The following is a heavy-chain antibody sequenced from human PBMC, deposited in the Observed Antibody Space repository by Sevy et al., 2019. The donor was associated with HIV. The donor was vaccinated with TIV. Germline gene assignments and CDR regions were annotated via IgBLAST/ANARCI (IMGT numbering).Heavy chain of an antibody. Sequence: ASVKVSCKASGGTFSSYAISWVRQAPGQGLEWMGGIIPILGIANYAQKFQGRVTITADKSTSTAYMELSSLRSEDTAVYYCARARIAARHYDFVYWGQGTLVTVSS. CDR2: IIPILGIA. CDR1: GGTFSSYA. V-gene: IGHV1-69*10. D-gene: IGHD6-6*01. J-gene: IGHJ4*02. CDR3: ARARIAARHYDFVY.